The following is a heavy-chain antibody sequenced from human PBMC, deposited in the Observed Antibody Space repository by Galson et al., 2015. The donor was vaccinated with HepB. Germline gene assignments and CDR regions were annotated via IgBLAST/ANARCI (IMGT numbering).Heavy chain of an antibody. J-gene: IGHJ6*03. Sequence: SLRLSCAASGFTFSSYSMNWVRQAPGKGLEWVSSISSSSSYIYYADSVKGRFTISRDNAKNSLYLQMNSLRAEDTAVYYCARGTEPYYDFWSGYYYYYYMDVWGKGTTVTVSS. V-gene: IGHV3-21*01. CDR2: ISSSSSYI. D-gene: IGHD3-3*01. CDR1: GFTFSSYS. CDR3: ARGTEPYYDFWSGYYYYYYMDV.